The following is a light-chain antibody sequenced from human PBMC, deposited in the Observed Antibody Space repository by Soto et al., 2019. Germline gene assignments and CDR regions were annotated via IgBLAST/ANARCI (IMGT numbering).Light chain of an antibody. CDR1: QSVSSY. J-gene: IGKJ1*01. CDR2: DAS. V-gene: IGKV3-11*01. Sequence: GLTRSPATLSLSPVERATLSGSASQSVSSYLACYQQKPGQAPRLLIYDASNRATGIPARFSGSGSGTDFTLTISSLQSEDLAVYYCPQYANWPKTFGQGTKVHIK. CDR3: PQYANWPKT.